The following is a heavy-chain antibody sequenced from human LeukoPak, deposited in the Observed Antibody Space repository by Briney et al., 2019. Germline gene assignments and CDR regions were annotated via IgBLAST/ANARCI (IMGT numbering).Heavy chain of an antibody. Sequence: SETLSLTCSVSGGXISSLYCSWIRQPPGKGLEWIGYIYYTGSTNYNPSLKSRVTMFVDMSKNQFSLRLSSVTAADTAVYCCARHRAYSSSSPFDYWGQGTLVTVSS. V-gene: IGHV4-59*08. CDR1: GGXISSLY. CDR3: ARHRAYSSSSPFDY. J-gene: IGHJ4*02. D-gene: IGHD6-6*01. CDR2: IYYTGST.